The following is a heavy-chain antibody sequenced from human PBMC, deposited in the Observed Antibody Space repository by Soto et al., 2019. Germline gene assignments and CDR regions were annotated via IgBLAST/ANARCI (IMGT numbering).Heavy chain of an antibody. Sequence: QVQLQESGPGLVKPSQTLSLTCTVSGASISSGGYYWGWIRQHPGKGLEWIGFIYYIGTSYYNPSLESRITLSVDTSKNHFSLNPTSVTAADTAVYYCARVLRDVLSDRYYWYFDLWGRGTLVTVSS. CDR3: ARVLRDVLSDRYYWYFDL. CDR1: GASISSGGYY. V-gene: IGHV4-31*03. CDR2: IYYIGTS. D-gene: IGHD3-16*02. J-gene: IGHJ2*01.